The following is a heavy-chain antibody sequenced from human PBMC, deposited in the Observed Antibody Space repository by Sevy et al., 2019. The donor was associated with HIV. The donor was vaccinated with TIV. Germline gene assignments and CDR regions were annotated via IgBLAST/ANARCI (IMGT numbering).Heavy chain of an antibody. D-gene: IGHD3-22*01. CDR1: GFTFSSYA. J-gene: IGHJ4*02. CDR2: ISGSGGST. CDR3: AKDQNGDYYDSSGYGY. Sequence: GGSLRLSCAASGFTFSSYAMSWVRQAPGKGLEWVSAISGSGGSTYYAESVKGRFTISRDNSKNTLYLQMNSLRAEDTAVYYCAKDQNGDYYDSSGYGYWGQGTLVTVSS. V-gene: IGHV3-23*01.